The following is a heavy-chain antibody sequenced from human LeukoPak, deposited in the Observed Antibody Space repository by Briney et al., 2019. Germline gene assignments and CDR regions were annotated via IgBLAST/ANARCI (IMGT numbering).Heavy chain of an antibody. V-gene: IGHV1-18*01. J-gene: IGHJ4*02. CDR3: ARDWGYCSSTSCYLV. CDR2: ISAYNGNT. Sequence: GASVKVSCKASGYTFTSYGISWVRQAPGQGLEWMGWISAYNGNTNYAQKLHGRVTMTTDTSTSTAYMELRSLRSDDTAVYYCARDWGYCSSTSCYLVWGQGTLVTVSS. D-gene: IGHD2-2*01. CDR1: GYTFTSYG.